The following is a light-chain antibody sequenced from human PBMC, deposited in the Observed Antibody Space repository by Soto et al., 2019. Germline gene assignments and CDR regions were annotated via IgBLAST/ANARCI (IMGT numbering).Light chain of an antibody. CDR2: WAS. CDR1: QTIFYTSSNKNY. J-gene: IGKJ4*01. Sequence: DIVLTQSPDSLAVSLGERATIHCKSSQTIFYTSSNKNYLAWYQQRPGQPPKLLIYWASDRESGVPNRFSGSGSGTDFTLTISGLQAEDFAVYYCQPYNNWPLTFGGGTKVDIK. CDR3: QPYNNWPLT. V-gene: IGKV4-1*01.